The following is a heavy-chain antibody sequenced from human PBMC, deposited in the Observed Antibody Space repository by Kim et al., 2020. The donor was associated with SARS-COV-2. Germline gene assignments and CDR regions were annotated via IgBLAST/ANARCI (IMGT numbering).Heavy chain of an antibody. D-gene: IGHD2-15*01. J-gene: IGHJ6*02. CDR2: T. V-gene: IGHV1-46*01. CDR3: ARGLLLNGMDV. Sequence: TNSAQKFQGTVTMTRDTSTSTIYMELSSLRSEDTAVYYCARGLLLNGMDVWGQGTTVTVSS.